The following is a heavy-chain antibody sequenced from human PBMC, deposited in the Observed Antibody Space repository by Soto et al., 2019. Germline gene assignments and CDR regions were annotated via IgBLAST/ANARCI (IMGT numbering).Heavy chain of an antibody. CDR3: ARDLDGWATWAFDI. D-gene: IGHD5-12*01. J-gene: IGHJ3*02. CDR1: GYTFTSYY. V-gene: IGHV1-46*01. Sequence: VXSVKVCCKASGYTFTSYYMHLVRQAPGQGLECMGIINPSGGSTSYAQKFQGRVTMTRDTSTSTVYMELSSLRSEDTAVYYCARDLDGWATWAFDIWGQGTMVTVSS. CDR2: INPSGGST.